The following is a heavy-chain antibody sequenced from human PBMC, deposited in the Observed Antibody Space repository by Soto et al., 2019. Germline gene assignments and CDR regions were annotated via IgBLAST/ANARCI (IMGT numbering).Heavy chain of an antibody. V-gene: IGHV1-24*01. Sequence: ASVKVSCKVSGYTLTEVSIHWVRQAPGKGLEWMGGRDPEDGETIYAQKFQGRVTMTEDTSADTAYMELGSLRSEDTAVYYSATLPPDYGDYKGNFCCWGQGTLVTVSS. D-gene: IGHD4-17*01. CDR1: GYTLTEVS. J-gene: IGHJ4*02. CDR2: RDPEDGET. CDR3: ATLPPDYGDYKGNFCC.